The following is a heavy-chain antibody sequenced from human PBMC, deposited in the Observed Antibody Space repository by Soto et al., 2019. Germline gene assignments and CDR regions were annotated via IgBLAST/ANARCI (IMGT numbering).Heavy chain of an antibody. CDR2: INPSGGST. V-gene: IGHV1-46*03. J-gene: IGHJ6*02. CDR3: TRGRQYYQYAMDV. CDR1: GYTFTDYF. Sequence: QVQVVQSGAEVKKPGASVRISCKASGYTFTDYFIHWVRQAPGQGLEWMGRINPSGGSTTKAQKFQGRITMTGDTSTRTAYMELSSLRSDDTAVYYCTRGRQYYQYAMDVWGQGTTVTVSS.